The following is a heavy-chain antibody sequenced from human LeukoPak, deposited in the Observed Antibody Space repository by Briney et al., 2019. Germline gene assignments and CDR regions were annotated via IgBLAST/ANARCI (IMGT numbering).Heavy chain of an antibody. CDR3: ARDAPDIVVVPAARGVRRAFDT. CDR2: IYYSGST. J-gene: IGHJ3*02. V-gene: IGHV4-31*03. D-gene: IGHD2-2*01. Sequence: SETLSLTCTVSGGSISSGGYYWSWIRQHPGKGLEWIGYIYYSGSTYYNPSLKSRVTISVDTSKNQFSLKLSSVTAADTAVYYCARDAPDIVVVPAARGVRRAFDTWGQGTMVTVSS. CDR1: GGSISSGGYY.